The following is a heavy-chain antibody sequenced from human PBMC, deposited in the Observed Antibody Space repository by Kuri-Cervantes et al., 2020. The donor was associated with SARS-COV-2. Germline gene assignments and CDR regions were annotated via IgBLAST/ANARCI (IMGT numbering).Heavy chain of an antibody. CDR3: ARDADGGWFSGDS. D-gene: IGHD6-19*01. CDR1: GFTFSGHW. CDR2: INPDGSYT. V-gene: IGHV3-74*01. Sequence: GESLKISCAASGFTFSGHWIHWVRQAPGKGLVWVSRINPDGSYTNNADSVKGRFTLSRDNAKNMLFLQMNSLRAEDTAVYYCARDADGGWFSGDSWGQGTLVTVSS. J-gene: IGHJ4*02.